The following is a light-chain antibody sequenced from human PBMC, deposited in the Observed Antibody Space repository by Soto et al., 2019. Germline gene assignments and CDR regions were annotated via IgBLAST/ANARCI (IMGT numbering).Light chain of an antibody. Sequence: QLVLTQSPSASASLGASVKLTCTLSSGHSIYAIAWHRQHPGKGPRYLMKLNSDGSHSKGDGIPDRFSGSSSGAERYLTISSLQSEDEADYYCQTWGTGIHVVFGGGTKVTVL. CDR2: LNSDGSH. J-gene: IGLJ2*01. CDR3: QTWGTGIHVV. CDR1: SGHSIYA. V-gene: IGLV4-69*01.